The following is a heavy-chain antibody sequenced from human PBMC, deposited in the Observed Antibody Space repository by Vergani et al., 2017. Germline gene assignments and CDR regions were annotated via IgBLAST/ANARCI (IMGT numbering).Heavy chain of an antibody. CDR3: ARALIPYSDNWFDP. CDR2: ISYDGSNK. J-gene: IGHJ5*02. Sequence: QVQLVESGGGVVQPGRSLRLSCAASGFTFSSYAMHWVRQAPGKGLEWVAVISYDGSNKYYADSVKGRFTISRDNSKNTLYLQMNSLRAEDTAVYHRARALIPYSDNWFDPWGQGTLVTVSS. V-gene: IGHV3-30-3*01. CDR1: GFTFSSYA. D-gene: IGHD1-26*01.